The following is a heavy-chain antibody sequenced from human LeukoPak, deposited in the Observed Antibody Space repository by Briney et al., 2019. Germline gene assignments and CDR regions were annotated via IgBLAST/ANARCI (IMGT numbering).Heavy chain of an antibody. CDR1: GGTFSSYA. D-gene: IGHD2-21*01. CDR3: FLFGYYYYGMDV. V-gene: IGHV1-69*13. CDR2: IIPIFGTA. Sequence: SVKVSCKASGGTFSSYAISWVRQAPGQGLEWMGGIIPIFGTANYAQKFQGRVTITADESTSTAYMELSSLRSEDTAVYCCFLFGYYYYGMDVWGQGTTVTVSS. J-gene: IGHJ6*02.